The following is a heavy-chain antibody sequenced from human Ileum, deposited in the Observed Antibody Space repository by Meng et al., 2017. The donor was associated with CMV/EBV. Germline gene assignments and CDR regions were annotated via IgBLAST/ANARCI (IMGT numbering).Heavy chain of an antibody. CDR3: VHRYSSSSGQVS. J-gene: IGHJ5*02. CDR2: IYWNAEV. Sequence: QITLKVSGPTLVKPTQTLTLTCTCSGFSLSTSGVGVGWIRQPPGKALEWLALIYWNAEVRYSPSLKNRLTITQDTSTNQVVLTMTNMDPVDTATYYCVHRYSSSSGQVSWGQGTLVTVSS. V-gene: IGHV2-5*01. D-gene: IGHD6-6*01. CDR1: GFSLSTSGVG.